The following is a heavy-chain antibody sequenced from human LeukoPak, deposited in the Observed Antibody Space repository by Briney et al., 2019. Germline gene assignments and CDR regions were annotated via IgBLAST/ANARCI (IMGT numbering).Heavy chain of an antibody. D-gene: IGHD3-3*01. Sequence: ASVKVSCKASGGTFSSYGISWVRQAPGQGLEWMGWISAYNGNTNYAQKLQGRVTMTTDTSTSTAYMELRSLRSDDTAVYYCARDSYPQYYDFWSGYYTGAYYFDYWGQGTLVTVSS. V-gene: IGHV1-18*01. CDR3: ARDSYPQYYDFWSGYYTGAYYFDY. CDR2: ISAYNGNT. CDR1: GGTFSSYG. J-gene: IGHJ4*02.